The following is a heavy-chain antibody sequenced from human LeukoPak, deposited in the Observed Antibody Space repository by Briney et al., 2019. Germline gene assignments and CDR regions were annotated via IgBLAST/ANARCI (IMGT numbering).Heavy chain of an antibody. CDR2: IIPIFGTA. CDR1: GGTFSSYA. Sequence: EASVKVSCKASGGTFSSYAISWVRQAPGQGLEWMGGIIPIFGTANYAQKFQGRVTMTTDTSTSTAYMELRSLRSDDTAVYYCARHGFGELFSPGTYGMDVWGQGTTVTVSS. J-gene: IGHJ6*02. CDR3: ARHGFGELFSPGTYGMDV. D-gene: IGHD3-10*01. V-gene: IGHV1-69*05.